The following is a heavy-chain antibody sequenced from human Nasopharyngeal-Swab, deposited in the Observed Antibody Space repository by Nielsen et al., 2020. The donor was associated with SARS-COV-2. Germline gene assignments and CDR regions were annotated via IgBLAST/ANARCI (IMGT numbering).Heavy chain of an antibody. CDR2: INHSGST. D-gene: IGHD2/OR15-2a*01. Sequence: SETLSLTCAVYGVSFSGYYWSWIRQPPGKGLEWIGEINHSGSTNYNPSLKSRVTISVDTSKNQFSLKLSSVTDADTAVYYCARGPTYRLWGQGTLVTVSS. CDR1: GVSFSGYY. J-gene: IGHJ4*02. V-gene: IGHV4-34*01. CDR3: ARGPTYRL.